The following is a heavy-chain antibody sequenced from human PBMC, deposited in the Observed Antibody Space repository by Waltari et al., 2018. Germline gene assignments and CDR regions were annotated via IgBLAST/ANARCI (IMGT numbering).Heavy chain of an antibody. CDR2: IVTGSKRL. Sequence: EVQLVESGGGLAQPGGSLRLSCEASGFTFKNYAMNWVRQAPGKGVDWFAYIVTGSKRLYYANPLKGRVTICRDNAKDSLFLQMNSLRAEDTALYFCARERTVTGENYFDSWGQGALVSVSS. D-gene: IGHD4-17*01. CDR1: GFTFKNYA. V-gene: IGHV3-48*01. CDR3: ARERTVTGENYFDS. J-gene: IGHJ4*02.